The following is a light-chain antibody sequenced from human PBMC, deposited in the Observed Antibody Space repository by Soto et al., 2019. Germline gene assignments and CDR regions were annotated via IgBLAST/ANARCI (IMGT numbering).Light chain of an antibody. V-gene: IGLV7-46*01. CDR2: DTS. Sequence: QTVVTQEPSLTVSPGGTVTLTCGSSTGAVTSGHYPYWFHQKPGQAPRTLIYDTSNKHSWTPARFSASLLGGKAALTLSGAQAEDEADYYCLLCYSDGRPVFGGGTKVTVL. J-gene: IGLJ2*01. CDR3: LLCYSDGRPV. CDR1: TGAVTSGHY.